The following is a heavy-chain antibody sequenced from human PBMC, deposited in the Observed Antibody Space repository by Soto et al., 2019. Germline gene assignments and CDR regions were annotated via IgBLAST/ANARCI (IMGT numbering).Heavy chain of an antibody. V-gene: IGHV1-69*13. CDR3: VSREYGSSSGVFYYNVDV. J-gene: IGHJ6*02. CDR2: IIPIFGAA. CDR1: AGTFSTYA. D-gene: IGHD6-6*01. Sequence: GASVKVSCKASAGTFSTYAINWVRQAPGQGLEWMGGIIPIFGAANYHRKFQGRLTITADESTDTAYMELSSLRSEDTAVYYCVSREYGSSSGVFYYNVDVWGHGTTVTVSS.